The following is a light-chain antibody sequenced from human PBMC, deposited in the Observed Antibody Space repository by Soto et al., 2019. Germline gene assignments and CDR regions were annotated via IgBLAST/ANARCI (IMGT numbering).Light chain of an antibody. J-gene: IGLJ2*01. CDR3: SSYTSSSTLVV. CDR1: SSDVGSYNL. CDR2: EGS. Sequence: QSVLTQPASVSGSPGQSITISCTGTSSDVGSYNLVSWYQQHPGKAPKLMICEGSKRPSGVSNRFSGSKSGNTASLTISGLQAEDEADYYCSSYTSSSTLVVFGGGTQLTVL. V-gene: IGLV2-14*02.